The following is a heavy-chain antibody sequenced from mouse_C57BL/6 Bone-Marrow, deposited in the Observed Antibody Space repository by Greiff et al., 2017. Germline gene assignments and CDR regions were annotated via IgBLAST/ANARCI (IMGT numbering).Heavy chain of an antibody. CDR1: GYTFTSYW. Sequence: QVQLKQSGAELVKPGASVKLSCKASGYTFTSYWMHWVKQRPGQGLEWIGMIHPNSGSTNYNEKFKSKATLTVDKSSSTAYMQLSSLTSEDSAVYYCAREKSYGNYYFDYWGQGTTLTVSS. D-gene: IGHD2-1*01. CDR2: IHPNSGST. V-gene: IGHV1-64*01. J-gene: IGHJ2*01. CDR3: AREKSYGNYYFDY.